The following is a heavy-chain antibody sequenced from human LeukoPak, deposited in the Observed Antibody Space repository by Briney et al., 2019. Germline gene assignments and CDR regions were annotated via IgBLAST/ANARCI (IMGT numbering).Heavy chain of an antibody. V-gene: IGHV4-30-2*01. CDR2: IYHSGST. CDR3: ARDNDILTGGQFDP. Sequence: SQTLSLTCTVSGGSISSGGYYWNWIRQPPGKGLEWIGYIYHSGSTYYNPSLKSRVNISVDRSKNQFSLKLSSVTAADTAVYYCARDNDILTGGQFDPWGQGTLVTVSS. D-gene: IGHD3-9*01. J-gene: IGHJ5*02. CDR1: GGSISSGGYY.